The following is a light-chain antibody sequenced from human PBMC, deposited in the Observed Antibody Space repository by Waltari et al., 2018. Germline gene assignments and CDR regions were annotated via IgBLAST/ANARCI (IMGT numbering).Light chain of an antibody. J-gene: IGKJ2*01. CDR1: QGVGF. Sequence: IQMTQSPSSLSASVGDRVTFTCRASQGVGFLGWFQQKPGRAPKRLIYATSTLQIGVPSRFSGSGSGTEFTLTISSLQPEDVATYYCLQHSSYPYTFGQGTRLEIK. CDR2: ATS. V-gene: IGKV1-17*01. CDR3: LQHSSYPYT.